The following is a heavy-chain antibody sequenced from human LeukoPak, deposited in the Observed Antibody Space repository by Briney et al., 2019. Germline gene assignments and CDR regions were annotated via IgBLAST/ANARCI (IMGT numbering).Heavy chain of an antibody. J-gene: IGHJ4*02. CDR2: ISGSGGST. V-gene: IGHV3-23*01. Sequence: PGGSLRLSCAASGFTFSSYAMSWVRQAPGKGLEWVSVISGSGGSTYYADSVKGRFTISRDNSKNTLYLQMNSLRAEDTAGYYCAKKMSGYYSLDYWGQGTLVTVSS. CDR3: AKKMSGYYSLDY. CDR1: GFTFSSYA. D-gene: IGHD3-3*01.